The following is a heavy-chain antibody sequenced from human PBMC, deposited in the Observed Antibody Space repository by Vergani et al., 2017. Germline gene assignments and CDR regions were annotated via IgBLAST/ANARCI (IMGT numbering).Heavy chain of an antibody. CDR2: ISPAASTV. D-gene: IGHD1-1*01. V-gene: IGHV3-48*01. CDR3: AKNPGISTTRHYYAMDV. CDR1: HFSFSDYG. J-gene: IGHJ6*02. Sequence: VELVESGGGVVQPVRSLRLSCEAPHFSFSDYGMHWVRQAPGKGLEWVSHISPAASTVSYTDSVTGRFTVSRDNDNNSLTLDMTTLRVEDTAVYYCAKNPGISTTRHYYAMDVWGQGTTVTVSS.